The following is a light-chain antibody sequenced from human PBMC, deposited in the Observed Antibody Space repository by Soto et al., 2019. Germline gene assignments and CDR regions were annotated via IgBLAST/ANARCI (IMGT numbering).Light chain of an antibody. V-gene: IGKV1-5*01. CDR2: DSS. Sequence: DIQMTKSPSTLSASVGDRVTITCRASQSISSWLAWYQQKPGKAPKLLIYDSSSLESGVPSRFSGSGSGTEFTLTISSLQPDDFATSYCQQYNSYSWTFGQGTKVEIK. J-gene: IGKJ1*01. CDR3: QQYNSYSWT. CDR1: QSISSW.